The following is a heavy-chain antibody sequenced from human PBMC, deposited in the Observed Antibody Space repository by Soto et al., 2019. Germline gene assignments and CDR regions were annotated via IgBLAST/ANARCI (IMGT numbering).Heavy chain of an antibody. CDR1: GGSMSSGDYY. CDR2: IYYSGST. V-gene: IGHV4-30-4*01. J-gene: IGHJ4*02. Sequence: HSETTSLTCTVCGGSMSSGDYYWSWIRQPPGKGLEWIGYIYYSGSTYYNPSLKSRVTISVDTSKNQFSLKLSSVTAADTAVYYCARAIYDSSGWVFDYWGQGTLVTVSS. CDR3: ARAIYDSSGWVFDY. D-gene: IGHD3-22*01.